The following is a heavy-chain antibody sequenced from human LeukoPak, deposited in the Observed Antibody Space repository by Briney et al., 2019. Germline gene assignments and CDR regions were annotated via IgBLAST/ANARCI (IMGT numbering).Heavy chain of an antibody. J-gene: IGHJ4*02. CDR3: ARAEDSSGYYLDY. CDR1: GGSVSSGSYY. D-gene: IGHD3-22*01. V-gene: IGHV4-61*01. CDR2: IYYSGST. Sequence: PSETLSLTCTVSGGSVSSGSYYWSWIQQPPGKGLEWIGYIYYSGSTNYNPSLKSRVTISVDTSKNQFSLKLSSVTAADTAVYYCARAEDSSGYYLDYWGQGTLVTVSS.